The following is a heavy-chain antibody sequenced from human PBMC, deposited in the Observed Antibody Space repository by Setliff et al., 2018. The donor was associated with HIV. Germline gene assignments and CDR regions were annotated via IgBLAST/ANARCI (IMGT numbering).Heavy chain of an antibody. CDR2: IYYIGTT. CDR3: ARAMTYSGSGSYALDV. J-gene: IGHJ6*04. D-gene: IGHD3-10*01. Sequence: LSLTCTVSGGSITSNYWGWIRQPPGKALEWIGYIYYIGTTNYNPSLQSRVIIFLDTSKTQFSLRLSSVTAADTAMYYCARAMTYSGSGSYALDVWGKGTTVTVSS. V-gene: IGHV4-59*01. CDR1: GGSITSNY.